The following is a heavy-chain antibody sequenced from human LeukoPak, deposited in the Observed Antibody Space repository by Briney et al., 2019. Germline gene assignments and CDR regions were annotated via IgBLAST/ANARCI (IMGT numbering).Heavy chain of an antibody. CDR3: ARPLARGSSGAFDI. J-gene: IGHJ3*02. Sequence: SETLSLTCTVSGGSISSYYWSWIRQPPGKGLEWIGYIYYGGSTNYNPSLKSRVTISVDTSKNQFSLKLSSVTAADTAVYYCARPLARGSSGAFDIWGQGTMVTVSS. CDR2: IYYGGST. CDR1: GGSISSYY. D-gene: IGHD6-19*01. V-gene: IGHV4-59*08.